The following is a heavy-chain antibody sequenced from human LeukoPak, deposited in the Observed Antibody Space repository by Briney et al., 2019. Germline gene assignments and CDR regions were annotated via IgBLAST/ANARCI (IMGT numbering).Heavy chain of an antibody. CDR2: ISGSGGST. J-gene: IGHJ6*03. Sequence: GGSLRLSCAASGFTFSSYAMSWVRQALGKGLGWVSAISGSGGSTYYADSVKGRFTISRDNSKNTLSLQMNSLTAEDTAVYYCAARRGYYHYMDVWGKGTTVTASS. CDR1: GFTFSSYA. CDR3: AARRGYYHYMDV. V-gene: IGHV3-23*01. D-gene: IGHD3-3*01.